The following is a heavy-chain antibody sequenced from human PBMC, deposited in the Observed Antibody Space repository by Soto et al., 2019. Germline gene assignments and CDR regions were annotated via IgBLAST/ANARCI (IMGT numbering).Heavy chain of an antibody. D-gene: IGHD3-22*01. Sequence: SETLSLNCALYRGYFSGYYWSWIRQPPGKGLEWIGEINHSGSTNYNPSLKSRVTISVDTSKNQFSLKLSSVTDADTAVYYCARCGYYDSSDAFDIWGQGTMVTV. J-gene: IGHJ3*02. V-gene: IGHV4-34*01. CDR2: INHSGST. CDR1: RGYFSGYY. CDR3: ARCGYYDSSDAFDI.